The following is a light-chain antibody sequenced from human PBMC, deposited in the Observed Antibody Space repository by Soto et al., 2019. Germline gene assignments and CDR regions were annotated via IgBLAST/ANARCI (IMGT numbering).Light chain of an antibody. V-gene: IGLV4-60*02. CDR3: ETWDEGV. J-gene: IGLJ3*02. CDR2: LEGSGSY. CDR1: SGHSSYI. Sequence: QLVLTQSSSASASLGSSVKLTCTLSSGHSSYIIAWHQQQPGKAPRYLMKLEGSGSYNKGSGVPDRFSGSSSGADRYLTISNLQFEDEADYYCETWDEGVFGGGTKITVL.